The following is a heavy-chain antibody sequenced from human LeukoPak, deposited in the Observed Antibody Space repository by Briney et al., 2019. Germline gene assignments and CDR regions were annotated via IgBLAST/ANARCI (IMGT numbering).Heavy chain of an antibody. CDR1: GYTFTGYY. D-gene: IGHD5-18*01. CDR2: IYPYSGDT. CDR3: ARGSAMDSAMVTRAFDI. Sequence: ASVTVSCKASGYTFTGYYIHWVRQAPGQGLEWMGWIYPYSGDTNYAQNFQGRVTMTRDTSISTAYMELSSLKSDDTAVYYCARGSAMDSAMVTRAFDIWGQGTMVTVSS. V-gene: IGHV1-2*02. J-gene: IGHJ3*02.